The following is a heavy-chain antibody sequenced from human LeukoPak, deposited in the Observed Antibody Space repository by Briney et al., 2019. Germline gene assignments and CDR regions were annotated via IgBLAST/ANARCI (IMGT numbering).Heavy chain of an antibody. CDR3: ARDGRTIFGVVTYDAFDI. CDR2: IYTSGST. V-gene: IGHV4-4*07. Sequence: PSETLSLTCTVSGGSISSYYWSWIRQPAGKGLEWIGRIYTSGSTNYNPSLKSRVTISVDTSKNQFSLKLSSVTAADTAVYYCARDGRTIFGVVTYDAFDIWDQGTMVTVSS. J-gene: IGHJ3*02. D-gene: IGHD3-3*01. CDR1: GGSISSYY.